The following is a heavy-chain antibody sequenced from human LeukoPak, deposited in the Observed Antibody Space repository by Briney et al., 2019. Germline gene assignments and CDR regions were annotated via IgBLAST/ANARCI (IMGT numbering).Heavy chain of an antibody. CDR2: IYYSWSS. V-gene: IGHV4-59*12. CDR3: TRTSGGYDE. D-gene: IGHD3-22*01. J-gene: IGHJ4*02. CDR1: GGSISSYY. Sequence: SETLSLTCAVSGGSISSYYWRCIRQPPAKGLEWGGYIYYSWSSKYNTSVQRRVNISVVTSKNQFFLNVSYVTHAATAVYSLTRTSGGYDEGGQGTVLTVSS.